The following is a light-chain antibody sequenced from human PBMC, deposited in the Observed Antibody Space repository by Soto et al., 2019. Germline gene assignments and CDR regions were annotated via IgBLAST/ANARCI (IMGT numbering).Light chain of an antibody. V-gene: IGKV1-27*01. CDR3: QKYDNAPLT. Sequence: DIQMTQAPSSLSVSVGDRVTITCRARQDISTDLAWYQQKPGKVPKLLISAAYTLQSGVPPRLSGSGSGTDFTLTISSLQPEDGAAYYCQKYDNAPLTFRGGTKVQIK. CDR1: QDISTD. J-gene: IGKJ4*02. CDR2: AAY.